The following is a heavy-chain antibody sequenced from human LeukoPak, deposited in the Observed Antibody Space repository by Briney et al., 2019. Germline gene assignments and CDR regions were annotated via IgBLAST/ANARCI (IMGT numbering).Heavy chain of an antibody. CDR1: GGSISSYY. Sequence: SETLSLTCTVSGGSISSYYWSWIRQPAGKGLEWIGRIYTSGSTNYNPSLKSRVTMSVDTSKNQFSLKLSSVTAADTAVYYCARHGATMIVVEQNWFDPWGQGTLVTVSS. CDR3: ARHGATMIVVEQNWFDP. V-gene: IGHV4-4*07. CDR2: IYTSGST. D-gene: IGHD3-22*01. J-gene: IGHJ5*02.